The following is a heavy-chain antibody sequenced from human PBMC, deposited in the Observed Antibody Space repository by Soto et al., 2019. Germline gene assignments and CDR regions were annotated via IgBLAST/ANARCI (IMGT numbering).Heavy chain of an antibody. Sequence: GGFLRLSCAASGFTFSSYGMHWVRQAPGKGLEWVAFIWHDGGNKFYAESVKGRFTISRDNSKNTLYLQMTSLSAEDTAMYYCARDGDVNTGFGKDYWGQGTLVTVSS. CDR3: ARDGDVNTGFGKDY. V-gene: IGHV3-33*01. CDR2: IWHDGGNK. J-gene: IGHJ4*02. CDR1: GFTFSSYG. D-gene: IGHD3-16*01.